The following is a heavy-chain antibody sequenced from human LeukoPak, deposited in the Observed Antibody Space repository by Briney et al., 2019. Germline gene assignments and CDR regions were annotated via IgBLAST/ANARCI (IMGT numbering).Heavy chain of an antibody. CDR1: GYTFTSYD. V-gene: IGHV1-8*01. CDR3: ARRTYYGFWSGYLSLNDAFDI. Sequence: ASVKVSCKASGYTFTSYDINWVRQATGQGLEWMGWMNPNSGNTGYAQKFQGRVTMTRNTSISTAYMELSSLRSEDTAVYYCARRTYYGFWSGYLSLNDAFDIWGQGTMVTVSS. J-gene: IGHJ3*02. D-gene: IGHD3-3*01. CDR2: MNPNSGNT.